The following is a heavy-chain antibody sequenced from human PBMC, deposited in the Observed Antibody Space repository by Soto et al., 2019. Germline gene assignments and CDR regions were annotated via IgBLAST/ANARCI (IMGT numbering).Heavy chain of an antibody. Sequence: QVQLVQSGAEVKKPGASVKVSCKASGYTFTSYGFSWVRQAPGQGLEWMGWINAYNGDTNYAQNLQGRVTMTTDTSTHTAYMELRSLRSDDTAVYYCARMGDVPYYSCGMDVWGQGTTVTVSS. D-gene: IGHD3-16*01. CDR2: INAYNGDT. CDR1: GYTFTSYG. CDR3: ARMGDVPYYSCGMDV. J-gene: IGHJ6*02. V-gene: IGHV1-18*01.